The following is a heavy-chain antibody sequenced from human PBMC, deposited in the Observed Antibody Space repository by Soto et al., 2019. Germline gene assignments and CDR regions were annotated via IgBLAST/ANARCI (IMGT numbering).Heavy chain of an antibody. V-gene: IGHV3-21*01. J-gene: IGHJ2*01. CDR1: GFTFSSYS. CDR3: ARDPRLWYFDL. Sequence: EVQLVESGGGLVKPGGSLRLSCAASGFTFSSYSMNWVRQAPGKVLECVSSISSSSSYLYYAASVKGRFTISRDNAQNSLYLQMNSLRVEDTAVYYCARDPRLWYFDLWGRGTLVTVSS. CDR2: ISSSSSYL.